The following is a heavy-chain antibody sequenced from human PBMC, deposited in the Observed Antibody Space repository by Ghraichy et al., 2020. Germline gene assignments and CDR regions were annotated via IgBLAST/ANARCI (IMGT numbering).Heavy chain of an antibody. CDR3: ARPRSYGDPGGAFDV. D-gene: IGHD4-17*01. CDR1: GGSMITSHYF. CDR2: VYYSGST. J-gene: IGHJ3*01. V-gene: IGHV4-39*01. Sequence: SETLSLTCIVSGGSMITSHYFWGWIRQPPGKGLEWIGSVYYSGSTFYNPPLNSLVTLPVDTSKSQFSLKLSSVTAADTAVYYCARPRSYGDPGGAFDVWGQGTMVSVSS.